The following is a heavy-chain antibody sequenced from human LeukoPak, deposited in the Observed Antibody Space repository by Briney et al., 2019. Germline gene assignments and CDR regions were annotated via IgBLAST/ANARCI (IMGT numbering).Heavy chain of an antibody. CDR1: GGSLSSGTFY. Sequence: PSETLSLTCTVSGGSLSSGTFYWSWIRQPAGKGLEWIGRIHTSGSANSNPSLKSRVTISVDTSKNQLSLNLTSVTAADTAVCYCARGLATRPDWFDPWGQGTLVTVSS. J-gene: IGHJ5*02. CDR2: IHTSGSA. D-gene: IGHD6-6*01. CDR3: ARGLATRPDWFDP. V-gene: IGHV4-61*02.